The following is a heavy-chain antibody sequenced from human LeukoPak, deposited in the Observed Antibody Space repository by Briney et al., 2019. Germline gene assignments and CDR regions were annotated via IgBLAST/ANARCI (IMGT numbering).Heavy chain of an antibody. Sequence: GASVKVSCKASGYTVTSYGISWVRQAPGQGLEWMGWISAYNGNTNYAQKLQGRVTMTTDTSTSTAYMELRSLRSDDTAVYYCARDGYCSGGSCYVGGMDVWGQGTTVTVSS. CDR2: ISAYNGNT. V-gene: IGHV1-18*01. D-gene: IGHD2-15*01. CDR1: GYTVTSYG. CDR3: ARDGYCSGGSCYVGGMDV. J-gene: IGHJ6*02.